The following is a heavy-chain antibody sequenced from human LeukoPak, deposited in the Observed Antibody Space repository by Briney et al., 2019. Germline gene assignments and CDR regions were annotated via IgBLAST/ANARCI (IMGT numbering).Heavy chain of an antibody. Sequence: NPSQTLSLTCTVSGGSISSGGYYWSWIRQPPGKGLEWIGYIYYSGSTYYNPSLKSRVTISVDTSKNQFSLKLSSVTAADTAVYYCARDMGEKWLVPVYYFDYWGQGTLVTVSS. D-gene: IGHD6-19*01. CDR1: GGSISSGGYY. J-gene: IGHJ4*02. CDR2: IYYSGST. CDR3: ARDMGEKWLVPVYYFDY. V-gene: IGHV4-30-2*01.